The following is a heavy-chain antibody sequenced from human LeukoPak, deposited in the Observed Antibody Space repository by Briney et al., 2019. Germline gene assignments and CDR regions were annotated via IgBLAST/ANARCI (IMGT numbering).Heavy chain of an antibody. V-gene: IGHV3-30*18. Sequence: GGSLRLSCAASGFTFSSYGMHWVRQAPGKGLEWVAVISYDGSNKYYADSVKGRFTISRDNSKNTLYLQTNSLRAEDTAVYYCAKDRDSSGYYPYDYWGQGTLVTVSS. CDR1: GFTFSSYG. J-gene: IGHJ4*02. CDR3: AKDRDSSGYYPYDY. CDR2: ISYDGSNK. D-gene: IGHD3-22*01.